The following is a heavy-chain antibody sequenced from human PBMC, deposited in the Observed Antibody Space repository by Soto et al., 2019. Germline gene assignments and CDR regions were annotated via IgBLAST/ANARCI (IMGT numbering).Heavy chain of an antibody. CDR3: ALPEEYNSGWFGVIDF. J-gene: IGHJ4*02. CDR1: GFTFSTYG. CDR2: ISYDGSNT. Sequence: QVQLVESGGGMVQPGTSLRLSCAASGFTFSTYGMHWVRQVPGKRLEWVAVISYDGSNTYYADSVKGRFSISRDNSKNTLYLEMNSLPVEDTAVYYCALPEEYNSGWFGVIDFWGQGALVTVSS. D-gene: IGHD6-19*01. V-gene: IGHV3-30*03.